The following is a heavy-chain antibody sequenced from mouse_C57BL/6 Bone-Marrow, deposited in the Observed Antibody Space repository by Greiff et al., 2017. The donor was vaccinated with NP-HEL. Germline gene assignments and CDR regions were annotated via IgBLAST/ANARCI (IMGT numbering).Heavy chain of an antibody. CDR3: VRVVATQSTMITGAMDY. CDR2: IRSKSSNYAT. CDR1: GFTFNTYA. Sequence: EVQLQESGGGLVQPKGSLKLSCAASGFTFNTYAMHWVRQAPGKGLEWVARIRSKSSNYATYYADSVKDRFTISRDDSQSMLYLQMNNLKTEDTAMYYCVRVVATQSTMITGAMDYWGQGTSVTVSS. V-gene: IGHV10-3*01. J-gene: IGHJ4*01. D-gene: IGHD2-4*01.